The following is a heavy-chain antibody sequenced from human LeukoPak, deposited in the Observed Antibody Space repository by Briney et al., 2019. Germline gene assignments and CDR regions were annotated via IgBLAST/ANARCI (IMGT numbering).Heavy chain of an antibody. D-gene: IGHD1-26*01. CDR3: ARVTFRGSGSYPFDY. J-gene: IGHJ4*02. V-gene: IGHV4-34*01. CDR2: INHSGST. Sequence: SETLSPTCAVYGGSFSGYYWSWIRQPPGKGLEWIGEINHSGSTNYNPSLKSRVTISVDTSKNQFSLKLSSVTAADTAVYYCARVTFRGSGSYPFDYWGQGTLVTVSS. CDR1: GGSFSGYY.